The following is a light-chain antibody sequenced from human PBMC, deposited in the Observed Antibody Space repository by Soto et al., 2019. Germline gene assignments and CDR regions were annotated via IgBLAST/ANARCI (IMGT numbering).Light chain of an antibody. Sequence: EIVLTQSPATLSLSPGETATLSCRASQRISSYLGWYQQKPGQAPRLLTYDASNRATGIPVRISSSGSGTDYSLTITLRGPEHFAIYYCHQRSNRPWKFGQGTKVDIK. CDR2: DAS. CDR1: QRISSY. V-gene: IGKV3-11*01. J-gene: IGKJ1*01. CDR3: HQRSNRPWK.